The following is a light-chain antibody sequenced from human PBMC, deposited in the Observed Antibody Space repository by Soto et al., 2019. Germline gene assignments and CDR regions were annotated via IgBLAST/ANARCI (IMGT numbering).Light chain of an antibody. CDR1: QSINTW. J-gene: IGKJ5*01. V-gene: IGKV1-5*01. CDR3: QQYNNWPPIT. Sequence: DIQMTQSPSTLSATVGDRVTITCRASQSINTWLAWFQQKPGQAPKLLIYAASSLQSGVPSRFSGSGSGTEFTLTISSLQSEDFAVYYCQQYNNWPPITFGQGTRLEIK. CDR2: AAS.